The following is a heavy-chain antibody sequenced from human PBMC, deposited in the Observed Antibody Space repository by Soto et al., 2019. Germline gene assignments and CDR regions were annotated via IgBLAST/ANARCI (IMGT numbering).Heavy chain of an antibody. CDR2: THYSGTT. Sequence: SETLSLTCTVSGGSISSGDCYWGWIRQVPGKGLQWIAYTHYSGTTYYNPSLKSRVTISLDTSKNQFSLKLSSVTAADTALYYCARYYFDRSGGFSNWFDPWGQGALVTVSS. CDR1: GGSISSGDCY. CDR3: ARYYFDRSGGFSNWFDP. D-gene: IGHD3-22*01. J-gene: IGHJ5*02. V-gene: IGHV4-31*03.